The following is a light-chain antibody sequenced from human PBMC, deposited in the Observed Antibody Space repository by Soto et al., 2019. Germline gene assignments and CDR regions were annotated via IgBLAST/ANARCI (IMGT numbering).Light chain of an antibody. V-gene: IGLV2-14*03. CDR3: TSYTSRRSYV. CDR2: DVT. J-gene: IGLJ1*01. Sequence: AVLTEPASVCGSPGQSITISCTGTSSDVGGHDYVSWYQQHPGRAPKLLIYDVTNRPSGVSDRFSGSKSGNTASLTISGLQAEDEADYYCTSYTSRRSYVFGTGTKVTVL. CDR1: SSDVGGHDY.